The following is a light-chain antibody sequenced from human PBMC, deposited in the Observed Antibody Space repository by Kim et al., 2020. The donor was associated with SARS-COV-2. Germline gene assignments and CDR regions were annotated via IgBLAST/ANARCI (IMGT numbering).Light chain of an antibody. CDR3: SSRSGSNTLV. V-gene: IGLV2-8*01. J-gene: IGLJ7*01. Sequence: QSALTQPPSASGSPGQSVTISCTGTSSDVGGYNYVSWYQQHPGKAPKLMIYEVTKRPSGVPDRFSGSKSGNTASLTVSGLQAEAEADYYCSSRSGSNTLVFGSGTQLTVL. CDR1: SSDVGGYNY. CDR2: EVT.